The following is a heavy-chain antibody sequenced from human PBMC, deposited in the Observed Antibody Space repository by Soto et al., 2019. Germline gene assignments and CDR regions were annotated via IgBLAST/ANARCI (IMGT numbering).Heavy chain of an antibody. V-gene: IGHV1-18*01. CDR1: GYTFTSYG. CDR2: ISAYNGNT. J-gene: IGHJ4*02. Sequence: ASVKVSCKASGYTFTSYGISWVRQAPGQGLEWMGWISAYNGNTNYAQKLQGRVTMTRNTSISTAYMELSSLTFEDTAVYYCAREVVGAVTGWGQGTLVTVSS. CDR3: AREVVGAVTG. D-gene: IGHD6-19*01.